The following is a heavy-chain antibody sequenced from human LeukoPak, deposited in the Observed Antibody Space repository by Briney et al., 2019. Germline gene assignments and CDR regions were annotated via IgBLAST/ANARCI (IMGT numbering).Heavy chain of an antibody. CDR2: IYSGGNT. Sequence: PGGSLRLSCAASGFTVSSNYMSWVRQAPGKGLEWVSIIYSGGNTYYADSVKGRFTISRDNSKNTLYLQMNSLRAEDTAVYYCARGLLASRDYWGQGTLVTVSS. CDR1: GFTVSSNY. CDR3: ARGLLASRDY. J-gene: IGHJ4*02. V-gene: IGHV3-53*01. D-gene: IGHD3-3*02.